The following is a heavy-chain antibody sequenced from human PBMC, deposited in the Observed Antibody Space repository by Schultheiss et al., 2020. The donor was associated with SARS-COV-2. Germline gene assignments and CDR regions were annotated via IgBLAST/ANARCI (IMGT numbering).Heavy chain of an antibody. D-gene: IGHD3-10*01. CDR2: IYYSGST. Sequence: SQTLSLTCTVSGGSISSYYWSWIRQPPGKGLEWIGSIYYSGSTNYNPSLKSRVTMSVDTSKNQFSLKLSSVTAADTAVYYCARQRVAGWFDPWGQGTLVTVSS. CDR3: ARQRVAGWFDP. J-gene: IGHJ5*02. V-gene: IGHV4-59*08. CDR1: GGSISSYY.